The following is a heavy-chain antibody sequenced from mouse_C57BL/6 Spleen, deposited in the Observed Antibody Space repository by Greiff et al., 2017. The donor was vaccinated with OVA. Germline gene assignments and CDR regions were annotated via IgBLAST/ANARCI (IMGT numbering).Heavy chain of an antibody. CDR2: ILPGSGST. CDR1: GYTFTGYW. Sequence: VKLMESGAELMKPGASVKLSCKATGYTFTGYWIEWVKQRPGHGLEWIGEILPGSGSTNYNEKFKGKATFTADTSSNTAYMQLSSLTTEDSAIYYCASPTVVRGDWYFDVWGTGTTVTVSS. CDR3: ASPTVVRGDWYFDV. J-gene: IGHJ1*03. V-gene: IGHV1-9*01. D-gene: IGHD1-1*01.